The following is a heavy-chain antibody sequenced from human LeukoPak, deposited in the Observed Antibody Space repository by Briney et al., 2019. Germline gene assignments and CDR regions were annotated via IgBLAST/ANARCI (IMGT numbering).Heavy chain of an antibody. Sequence: SETLSLTCAVYGGSFSGYYWSWIRQPPGKGLEWIGEINHSGSTNYNPSLKSRVTISVDTSKNQFSLKLSSVTAADTAVYYCARGPGSGWQVGSDYWGQGTLVTVSS. CDR2: INHSGST. J-gene: IGHJ4*02. V-gene: IGHV4-34*01. CDR1: GGSFSGYY. D-gene: IGHD6-19*01. CDR3: ARGPGSGWQVGSDY.